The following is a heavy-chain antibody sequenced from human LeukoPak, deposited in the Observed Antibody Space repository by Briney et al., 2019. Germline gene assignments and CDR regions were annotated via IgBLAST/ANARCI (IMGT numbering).Heavy chain of an antibody. CDR2: IYYRGSI. J-gene: IGHJ4*02. D-gene: IGHD6-13*01. Sequence: SGTVSLTRTVSGGSLSSYHWCWIWQPPGKGLEWMGYIYYRGSINCNPSLKGRVTISVDTSKNQFSLKLSSVTAADTAVYYCASYNGYSSICGYFDYWGQGTLVTVP. CDR1: GGSLSSYH. CDR3: ASYNGYSSICGYFDY. V-gene: IGHV4-59*08.